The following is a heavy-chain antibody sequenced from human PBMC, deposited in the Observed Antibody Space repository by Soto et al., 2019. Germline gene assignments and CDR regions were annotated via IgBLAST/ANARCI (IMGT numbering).Heavy chain of an antibody. V-gene: IGHV4-59*01. Sequence: ETLSLTCTVSNDSISSYYWSWIRQPPGKGLEWIGYVYYSGGTKYNPSLKSRLTMSLDMSKKQFSLRLTSVTAADTAVYFCARTTRMTTMIDYWGQGTQVTVSS. CDR3: ARTTRMTTMIDY. J-gene: IGHJ4*02. CDR2: VYYSGGT. D-gene: IGHD4-17*01. CDR1: NDSISSYY.